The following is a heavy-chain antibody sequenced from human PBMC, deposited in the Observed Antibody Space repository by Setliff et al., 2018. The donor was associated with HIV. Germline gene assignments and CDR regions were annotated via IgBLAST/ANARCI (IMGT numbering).Heavy chain of an antibody. CDR1: GGSFSGYY. J-gene: IGHJ5*02. CDR2: INHSGST. D-gene: IGHD2-15*01. Sequence: SETLSLTCAVYGGSFSGYYWSWIRQPPGKGLEWIGEINHSGSTNYNPSLSSRVTISVDTSKNQFSLKLTSVTAADTAFYYCARVSRLHPFDPWGQGVLVTVSS. CDR3: ARVSRLHPFDP. V-gene: IGHV4-34*01.